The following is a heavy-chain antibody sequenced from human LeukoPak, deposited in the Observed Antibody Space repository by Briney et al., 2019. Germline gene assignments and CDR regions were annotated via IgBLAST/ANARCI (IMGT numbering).Heavy chain of an antibody. V-gene: IGHV1-3*01. D-gene: IGHD3-10*01. Sequence: VASVKVSCKASGYIFMSYAIHWVRQAPGQRPEWMGWITGGRGTTLYSQKLQGRVTISRDASANTAHMELESLTSEDTAVYYCARGLYYGSGRGPMDVWGQGTTVTVSS. CDR3: ARGLYYGSGRGPMDV. CDR1: GYIFMSYA. J-gene: IGHJ6*02. CDR2: ITGGRGTT.